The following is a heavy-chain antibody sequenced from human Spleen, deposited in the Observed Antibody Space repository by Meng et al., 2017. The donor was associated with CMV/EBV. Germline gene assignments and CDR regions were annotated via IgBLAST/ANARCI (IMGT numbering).Heavy chain of an antibody. J-gene: IGHJ6*02. D-gene: IGHD3-3*01. V-gene: IGHV3-48*03. Sequence: GESLKISCAASGFTFSSYEMNWVRQVPGKGLEWVSYITGSSSSIYYADSVKGRFTISRDNAKNSLYLQMNSVRAEDTAIYYCARAPFTIFGVATYYYYYGMDVWGQGTTVTVSS. CDR1: GFTFSSYE. CDR3: ARAPFTIFGVATYYYYYGMDV. CDR2: ITGSSSSI.